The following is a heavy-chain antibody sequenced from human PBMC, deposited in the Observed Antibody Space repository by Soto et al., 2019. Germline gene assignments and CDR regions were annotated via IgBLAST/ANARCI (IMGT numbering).Heavy chain of an antibody. CDR3: ARPYYYDRSDNDAFDI. CDR2: ISYDGSNK. J-gene: IGHJ3*02. D-gene: IGHD3-22*01. Sequence: QVQLVESGGGVVQPGRALRLSCAASGFTFSSYGMPWVRQAPGKGLEWVAVISYDGSNKYDADSVKCRFTISRDNSKNTLYLQMNSLRSEDTAVYYCARPYYYDRSDNDAFDIWGQGTMVTVSS. CDR1: GFTFSSYG. V-gene: IGHV3-30*03.